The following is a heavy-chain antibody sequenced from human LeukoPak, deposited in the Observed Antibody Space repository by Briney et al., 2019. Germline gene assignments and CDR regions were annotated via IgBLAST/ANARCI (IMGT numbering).Heavy chain of an antibody. CDR3: AKDLNGGWYLVVP. CDR2: ISGSGGST. V-gene: IGHV3-23*01. D-gene: IGHD6-19*01. Sequence: PGRSLRLSCAASGFTFSSYTIHWVRQAPGKGLEWVSAISGSGGSTYYADSVKGRFTISRDNSKNTLYLQMNSLRAEDTAVYYCAKDLNGGWYLVVPWGQGTLVTVSS. J-gene: IGHJ5*02. CDR1: GFTFSSYT.